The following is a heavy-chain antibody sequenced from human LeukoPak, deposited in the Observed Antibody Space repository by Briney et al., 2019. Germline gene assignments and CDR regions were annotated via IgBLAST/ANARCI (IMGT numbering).Heavy chain of an antibody. J-gene: IGHJ6*02. D-gene: IGHD3-10*01. Sequence: PGRSLRLSCAASGFTFSNYGMHWVRQAPGKGLEWVTIISYDGSNKYYADSVKGRFTISKDNSKNTLYLQMNSLRAEDTAVYYCATRLYDLYEYGMDVWGQGTTVTVSS. CDR3: ATRLYDLYEYGMDV. V-gene: IGHV3-30*03. CDR1: GFTFSNYG. CDR2: ISYDGSNK.